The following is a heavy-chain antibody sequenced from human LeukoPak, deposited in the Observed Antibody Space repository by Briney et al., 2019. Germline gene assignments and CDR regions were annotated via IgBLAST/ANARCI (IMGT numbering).Heavy chain of an antibody. CDR3: ARAAYCGGDCYYYFDY. D-gene: IGHD2-21*02. V-gene: IGHV4-59*01. CDR1: GGSISSYY. Sequence: PSETLSLTCTVSGGSISSYYWHWIRQPLGKGLEWIGYLYYSGNTYYNPSLKSRVTMSVDTSKNQFSLKLSSVTAADTAVYFCARAAYCGGDCYYYFDYWGQGTLDTVSS. J-gene: IGHJ4*02. CDR2: LYYSGNT.